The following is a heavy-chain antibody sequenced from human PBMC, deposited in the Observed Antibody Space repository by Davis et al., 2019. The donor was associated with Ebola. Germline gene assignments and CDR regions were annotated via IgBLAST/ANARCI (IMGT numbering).Heavy chain of an antibody. CDR2: ISSSGDTT. V-gene: IGHV3-48*02. CDR1: GFTFSSID. D-gene: IGHD2-21*01. Sequence: GESLKISCVASGFTFSSIDMTWVRQAPGKGLEWLSYISSSGDTTYYADSVKGRFTISRDNAKNSLYLQVNSLRDDDTAVYYCARRQAYGLFDYWGQGTLVTVSS. J-gene: IGHJ4*02. CDR3: ARRQAYGLFDY.